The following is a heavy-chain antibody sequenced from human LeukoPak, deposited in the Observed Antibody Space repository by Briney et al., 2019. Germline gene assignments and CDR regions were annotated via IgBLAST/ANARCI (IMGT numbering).Heavy chain of an antibody. D-gene: IGHD3-22*01. J-gene: IGHJ4*02. CDR3: AKALGYYDSSGYLNFDS. V-gene: IGHV3-23*01. CDR1: GFTFSNYV. Sequence: GGSLRLSCAASGFTFSNYVMNWVRQAPGKGLEWVSGISGNGGSTYYADCVKGRFTLSRDNSKNTLDLQMSSLRAEDTAVYYCAKALGYYDSSGYLNFDSWGQGTLVTVSS. CDR2: ISGNGGST.